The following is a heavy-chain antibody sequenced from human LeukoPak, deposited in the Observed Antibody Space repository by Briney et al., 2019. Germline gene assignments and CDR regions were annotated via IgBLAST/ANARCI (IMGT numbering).Heavy chain of an antibody. CDR2: IYHSGST. V-gene: IGHV4-4*02. CDR3: ATETRHYDASGYYWYFDY. J-gene: IGHJ4*02. CDR1: GCSISSIRW. D-gene: IGHD3-22*01. Sequence: SETLSLTCAVSGCSISSIRWWSWVRQSPGKGLEWIGEIYHSGSTNYNPSLKSRVTISLDKSKNHFSLKLSSVTAADTAVYYCATETRHYDASGYYWYFDYWGQGTLVTVSS.